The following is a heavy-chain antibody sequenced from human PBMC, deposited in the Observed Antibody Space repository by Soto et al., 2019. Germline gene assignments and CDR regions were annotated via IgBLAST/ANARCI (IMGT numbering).Heavy chain of an antibody. Sequence: GGSLRLSCAASGFTFSSYAMSWVRQAPGKGLEWVSAISGSGGSTYYADSVKGRFTISRDNSKNTLYLQMNSLRAEDTAVYYCAKDREYYDSSGYYDDYWGKGTRVTVSS. V-gene: IGHV3-23*01. CDR2: ISGSGGST. CDR3: AKDREYYDSSGYYDDY. D-gene: IGHD3-22*01. CDR1: GFTFSSYA. J-gene: IGHJ4*02.